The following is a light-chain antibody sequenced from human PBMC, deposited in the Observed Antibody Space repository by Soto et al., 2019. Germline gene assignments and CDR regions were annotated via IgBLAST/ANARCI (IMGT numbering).Light chain of an antibody. CDR1: QRVSNSL. Sequence: EIVLTQSPGTLSLSPGERATLSCRASQRVSNSLVAWYQQKPGQAPRPLMSAASLRATGIPDRFSGSGSGTDFTLTISSLEHEEFAVYYCQTYGDSLFTFGPGTKGETK. CDR3: QTYGDSLFT. CDR2: AAS. J-gene: IGKJ3*01. V-gene: IGKV3-20*01.